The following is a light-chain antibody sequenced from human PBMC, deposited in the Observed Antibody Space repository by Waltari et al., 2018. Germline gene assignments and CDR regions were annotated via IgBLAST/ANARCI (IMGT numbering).Light chain of an antibody. CDR1: SSDVGGYNY. J-gene: IGLJ1*01. Sequence: QSALTQPASVSGSPGQSITISCTGTSSDVGGYNYVSWYQQHPGKAPKLMIYDVSKRPSGVSNRFSGSKSGNTASLTISGLQAEDEADYYCCSYAGSSTLGVFATGTKVTVL. CDR3: CSYAGSSTLGV. CDR2: DVS. V-gene: IGLV2-23*02.